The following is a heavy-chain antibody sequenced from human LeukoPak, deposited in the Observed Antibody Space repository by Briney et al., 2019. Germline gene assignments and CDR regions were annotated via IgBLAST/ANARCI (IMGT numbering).Heavy chain of an antibody. CDR2: IKDDGSEK. Sequence: GGSLRLSCAASGFTFSSIWMTWVRRAPGKGLEWVANIKDDGSEKYYVDSVKGRFTISRDNPKNSLYLQMNSLRAEDTAVYYCARYSSGWTPVGYWGQGTLVTVSS. J-gene: IGHJ4*02. CDR1: GFTFSSIW. CDR3: ARYSSGWTPVGY. D-gene: IGHD6-19*01. V-gene: IGHV3-7*01.